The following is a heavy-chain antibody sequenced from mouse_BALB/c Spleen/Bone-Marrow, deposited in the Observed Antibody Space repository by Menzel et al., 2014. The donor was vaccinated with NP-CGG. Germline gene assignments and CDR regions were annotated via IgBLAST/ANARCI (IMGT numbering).Heavy chain of an antibody. CDR1: GFTFSSYG. CDR3: TRQAHEAAWFPY. CDR2: ITSGGSYT. J-gene: IGHJ3*01. V-gene: IGHV5-6*01. Sequence: EVQLQESGGDLVKPGGSLKLSCAASGFTFSSYGMSWVRQTPDKRLEWVATITSGGSYTYYPDSVKGRFTISRDNAKNPLSLQMSSVKSEHTAIYFCTRQAHEAAWFPYWGQGTLVTVSA.